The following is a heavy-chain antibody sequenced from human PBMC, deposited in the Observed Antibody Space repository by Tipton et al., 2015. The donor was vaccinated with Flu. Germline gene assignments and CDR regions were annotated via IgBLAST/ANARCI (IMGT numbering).Heavy chain of an antibody. D-gene: IGHD2-2*01. V-gene: IGHV3-53*01. CDR3: ARGVYCSSTSCADY. CDR1: GFTVSSNY. J-gene: IGHJ4*02. Sequence: SLRLSCAASGFTVSSNYMSWVRQAPGKGLEWVSVIYSGGSTYYADSVKGRFTISRDNSKNTLYLQMNSLRAEDTAVYYCARGVYCSSTSCADYWGQGTLVTVSS. CDR2: IYSGGST.